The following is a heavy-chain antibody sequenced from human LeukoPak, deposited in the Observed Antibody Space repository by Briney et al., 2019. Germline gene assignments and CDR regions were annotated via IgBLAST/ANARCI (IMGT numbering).Heavy chain of an antibody. Sequence: GGSLRLSCAASGFFFSSYGMHWVRQAPGKGLEWVAGTSYDGTNKFYGDSVKGRFTISRDNSQNALCLQMDSLRAEDTAVYYCAKSTRVNSRDYGMDVWGQGTTVTVFS. D-gene: IGHD1-7*01. CDR2: TSYDGTNK. CDR1: GFFFSSYG. J-gene: IGHJ6*02. CDR3: AKSTRVNSRDYGMDV. V-gene: IGHV3-30*18.